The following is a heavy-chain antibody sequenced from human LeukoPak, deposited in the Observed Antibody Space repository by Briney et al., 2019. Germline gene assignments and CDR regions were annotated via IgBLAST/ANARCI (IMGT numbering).Heavy chain of an antibody. CDR3: ARAQTSPEGYYYYYYMDV. CDR1: GFTVSSSY. Sequence: PGGSLRLSCAASGFTVSSSYMSWVRQAPGKALEWVSVIYSGGTPYYADSVKGRFTISRDHSKNTLYLQMNSLRAEDTAVYYCARAQTSPEGYYYYYYMDVWGKGTTVTVSS. J-gene: IGHJ6*03. CDR2: IYSGGTP. V-gene: IGHV3-53*01.